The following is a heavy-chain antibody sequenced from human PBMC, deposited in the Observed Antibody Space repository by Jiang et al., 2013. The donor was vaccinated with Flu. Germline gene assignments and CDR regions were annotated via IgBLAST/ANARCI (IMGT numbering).Heavy chain of an antibody. CDR1: GYIFTTYF. V-gene: IGHV1-18*04. CDR3: ARDYTPNYGIDAFDI. J-gene: IGHJ3*02. CDR2: VDPSNGNT. D-gene: IGHD2-2*02. Sequence: GAEVKKPGASVKVSCRASGYIFTTYFIHWLRQAPGQGLEWMGMVDPSNGNTNYAQKLQGRVTMTTDTSTSTAYMELRSLRSDDTAVYYCARDYTPNYGIDAFDIWGQGTMVTVSS.